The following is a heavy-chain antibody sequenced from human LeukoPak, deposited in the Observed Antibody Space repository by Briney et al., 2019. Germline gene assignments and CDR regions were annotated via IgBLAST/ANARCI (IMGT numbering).Heavy chain of an antibody. CDR3: AVNLAAAGHPSY. Sequence: ASVKVSCKASGYTFIKYAMNWVRQAPGQGLEWMGWINTNTGNPTYAQAFTRRVVFSLDTSVTTAYLQISSLKAEDTAVYYCAVNLAAAGHPSYWGQGSLVTVSS. CDR1: GYTFIKYA. CDR2: INTNTGNP. V-gene: IGHV7-4-1*02. J-gene: IGHJ4*02. D-gene: IGHD6-13*01.